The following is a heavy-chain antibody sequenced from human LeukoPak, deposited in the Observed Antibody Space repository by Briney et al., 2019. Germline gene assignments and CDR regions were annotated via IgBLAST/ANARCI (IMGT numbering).Heavy chain of an antibody. V-gene: IGHV4-4*02. CDR2: IHRRGST. J-gene: IGHJ4*02. CDR3: AREIVGGFNPGAY. CDR1: LDSTTSNF. Sequence: SETLSLTCTVSLDSTTSNFWSWVREPPGKGLEWIGEIHRRGSTNYNPSLQSRVTISIDRSKNQIALELSSVTAADTAVYYCAREIVGGFNPGAYWGQGTLVTVSS. D-gene: IGHD1-14*01.